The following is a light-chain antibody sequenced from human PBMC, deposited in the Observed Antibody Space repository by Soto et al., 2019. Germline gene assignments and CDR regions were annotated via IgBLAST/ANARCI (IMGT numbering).Light chain of an antibody. V-gene: IGKV1-33*01. Sequence: DSQMTQSPSSLSASGGDRVTITCRARQDISIYLNWYQQKTGKAPTLLIYDATNLEKGVPSRFSGSGSATDFSFSISSLQPEDIAPSYCQQYDTFSPITFGKGTRLEIK. CDR1: QDISIY. J-gene: IGKJ5*01. CDR2: DAT. CDR3: QQYDTFSPIT.